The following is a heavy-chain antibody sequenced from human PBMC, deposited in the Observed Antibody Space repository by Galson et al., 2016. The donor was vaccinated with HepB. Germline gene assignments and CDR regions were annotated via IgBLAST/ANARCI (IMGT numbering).Heavy chain of an antibody. CDR1: GFTFSSYW. CDR3: VRDKVTPGTNWFDP. Sequence: SLRLSCAASGFTFSSYWMHWVRQAPGEGLVWVSHISGDGSSTHYGDSVKGRFTVSRDNFKNTLYLQMNSLRAEDTAVYYCVRDKVTPGTNWFDPWGQGTLVTVSS. J-gene: IGHJ5*02. CDR2: ISGDGSST. D-gene: IGHD4-11*01. V-gene: IGHV3-74*01.